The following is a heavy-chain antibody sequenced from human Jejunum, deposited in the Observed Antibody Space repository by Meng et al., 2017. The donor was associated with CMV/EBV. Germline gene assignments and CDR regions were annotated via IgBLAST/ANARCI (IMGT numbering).Heavy chain of an antibody. V-gene: IGHV1-18*04. CDR2: INVYNGNT. J-gene: IGHJ6*02. CDR3: ARLYGDYNNNYYYGMDV. Sequence: IFTSYGLSWVRQAPGQGLEWIGHINVYNGNTDYAQKFQGRVTMTTDTSANTAYMELGSLKSDDTAIYYCARLYGDYNNNYYYGMDVWGQGTTVTVSS. D-gene: IGHD4-17*01. CDR1: IFTSYG.